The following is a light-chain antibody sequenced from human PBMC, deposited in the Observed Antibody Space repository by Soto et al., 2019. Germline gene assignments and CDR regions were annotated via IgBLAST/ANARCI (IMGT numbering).Light chain of an antibody. Sequence: EIVLTPSPATLSFCASQGSTLYCRSTQSVSSYLAWYQQKPGQAPRLLIYTISTRATGVPDRFSDSGSGTDFTLTISRLEPEDSALYYWQQYEYSPPRWTFGQGTKVDIK. CDR3: QQYEYSPPRWT. CDR2: TIS. V-gene: IGKV3-20*01. J-gene: IGKJ1*01. CDR1: QSVSSY.